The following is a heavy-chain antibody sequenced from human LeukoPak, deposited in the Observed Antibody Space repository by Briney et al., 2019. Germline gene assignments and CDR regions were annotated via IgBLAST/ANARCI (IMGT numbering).Heavy chain of an antibody. CDR1: GFTFSSYG. CDR3: AKGALDVERDSSGADY. J-gene: IGHJ4*02. D-gene: IGHD3-22*01. Sequence: PGGSLTLSCAASGFTFSSYGMHWVRQAPGKGLEKVAVISYDGSNKYYADSVKGRFTISRDNSKNTLYLQMNSLRAEDTAVYYCAKGALDVERDSSGADYWGQGTLVTVSS. CDR2: ISYDGSNK. V-gene: IGHV3-30*18.